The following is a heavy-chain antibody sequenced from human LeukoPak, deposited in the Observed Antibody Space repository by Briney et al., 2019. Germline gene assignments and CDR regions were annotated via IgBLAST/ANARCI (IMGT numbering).Heavy chain of an antibody. Sequence: PSETLSLTCAASGGSISSSNWWSWVRQPPGKGLEWIGEIYHSGSTNYNPSLKSRVTISVDKSKNQFSLKLSSVTAADTAVYYCARRVWATTMSRDAFDIWGQGTMVTVSS. D-gene: IGHD1-26*01. V-gene: IGHV4-4*02. CDR3: ARRVWATTMSRDAFDI. CDR1: GGSISSSNW. CDR2: IYHSGST. J-gene: IGHJ3*02.